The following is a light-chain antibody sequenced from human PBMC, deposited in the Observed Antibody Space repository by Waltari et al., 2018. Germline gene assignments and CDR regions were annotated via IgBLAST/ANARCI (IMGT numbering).Light chain of an antibody. J-gene: IGLJ1*01. CDR2: EVT. CDR3: CSHAGSSIYV. CDR1: SSDVGSHNL. Sequence: QSALTHPASVSGPPGQSITISCTGTSSDVGSHNLVSWYHQHPGKAPKPMIYEVTERPSGVSNHFSGSKSDNTASLTISGLQAEDEADYYCCSHAGSSIYVFGTGTKVTIL. V-gene: IGLV2-23*02.